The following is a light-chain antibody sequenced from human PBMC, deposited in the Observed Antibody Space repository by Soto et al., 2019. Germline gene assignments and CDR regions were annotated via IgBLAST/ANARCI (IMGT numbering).Light chain of an antibody. CDR2: DAS. CDR3: QQPHNRPS. J-gene: IGKJ3*01. V-gene: IGKV3D-15*01. CDR1: QRISTN. Sequence: IVMTQSPDTLSVSPGEGATLSCRASQRISTNLAWYQQRPGQAPRLLIYDASTRATGIPARFSGSGSGTEFTLTISSLQSEDSAVYYCQQPHNRPSFGPGTKVEIK.